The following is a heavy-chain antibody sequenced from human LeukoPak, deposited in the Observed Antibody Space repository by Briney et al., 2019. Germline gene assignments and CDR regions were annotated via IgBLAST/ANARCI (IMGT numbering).Heavy chain of an antibody. CDR1: GGSITGFY. CDR3: ARAQPESPYYYYYYMDV. J-gene: IGHJ6*03. V-gene: IGHV4-59*01. CDR2: IYYSGST. Sequence: SETLSLTCTVSGGSITGFYWSWIRQPPGKGLEWIGYIYYSGSTNYNPSLKSRVTISVDTSKNQFSLKLSSVTAADTAVYYCARAQPESPYYYYYYMDVWGKGTTVTVSS.